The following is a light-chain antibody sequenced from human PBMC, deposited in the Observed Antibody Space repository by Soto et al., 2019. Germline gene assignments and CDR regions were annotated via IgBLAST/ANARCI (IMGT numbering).Light chain of an antibody. CDR3: QQYVTSPWA. V-gene: IGKV3-20*01. Sequence: EIVMTQSPATLSVSPGERATLSCRASQDISNRLAWYQQKPGQAPRLLIYGASTRATGIPDRFSGSGSGTDFTLTISRLEPEDFAVYYCQQYVTSPWAFGQGTKVDIK. J-gene: IGKJ1*01. CDR2: GAS. CDR1: QDISNR.